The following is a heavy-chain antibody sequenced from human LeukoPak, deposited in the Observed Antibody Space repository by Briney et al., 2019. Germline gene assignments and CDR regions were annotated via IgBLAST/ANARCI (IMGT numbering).Heavy chain of an antibody. V-gene: IGHV1-69*05. CDR1: GGTFSSYA. J-gene: IGHJ4*02. CDR2: IIPMFGTA. CDR3: ARVDGSPDY. D-gene: IGHD2-15*01. Sequence: ASVKVSCKAYGGTFSSYAINWVRQAPGQGLEWMGGIIPMFGTANYAQNFQGRVTITTDESTSTAYMELISLRSEDTAVYFCARVDGSPDYWGQGTLVTVSS.